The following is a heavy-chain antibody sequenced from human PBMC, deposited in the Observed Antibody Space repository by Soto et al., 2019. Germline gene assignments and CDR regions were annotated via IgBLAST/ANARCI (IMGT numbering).Heavy chain of an antibody. V-gene: IGHV3-33*01. CDR3: AREYCGGDCYSSYYGMDV. J-gene: IGHJ6*02. Sequence: GGSLRLSCAASGFTFSSYGMHWVRQAPGKGLEWVAVIWYDGSNKYYADSVKGRFTISRDNSKNTLYLQMNSLRAEDTAVYYCAREYCGGDCYSSYYGMDVWGQGTTVTVSS. CDR2: IWYDGSNK. D-gene: IGHD2-21*02. CDR1: GFTFSSYG.